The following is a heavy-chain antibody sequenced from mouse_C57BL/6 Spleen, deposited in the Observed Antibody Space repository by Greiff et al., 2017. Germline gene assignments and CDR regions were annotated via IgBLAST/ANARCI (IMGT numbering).Heavy chain of an antibody. CDR2: INPNNGGT. J-gene: IGHJ3*01. CDR1: GYTFTDYY. CDR3: ARSGGPSWFVY. V-gene: IGHV1-26*01. Sequence: EVQLQQSGPELVKPGASVKISCKASGYTFTDYYMNWVKQSHGKSLEWIGDINPNNGGTSYNQKFKGKATLTVDKSSSTAYMELRSLTSEDSAVYYCARSGGPSWFVYWGQGTLVTVSA. D-gene: IGHD4-1*01.